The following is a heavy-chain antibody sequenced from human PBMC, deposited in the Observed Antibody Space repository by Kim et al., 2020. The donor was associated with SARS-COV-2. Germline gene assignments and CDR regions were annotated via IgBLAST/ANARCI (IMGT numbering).Heavy chain of an antibody. Sequence: ASVKVSCKASGYTFTSYYMHWVRQAPGQGLEWMGIINPSGGSTSYAQKFQGRVTMTRDTSTSTVYMELSSLRSEDTAVYYCARWAPPSQVGATLAYYYGMDVWGQGTTVTVSS. CDR3: ARWAPPSQVGATLAYYYGMDV. CDR2: INPSGGST. D-gene: IGHD1-26*01. CDR1: GYTFTSYY. J-gene: IGHJ6*02. V-gene: IGHV1-46*01.